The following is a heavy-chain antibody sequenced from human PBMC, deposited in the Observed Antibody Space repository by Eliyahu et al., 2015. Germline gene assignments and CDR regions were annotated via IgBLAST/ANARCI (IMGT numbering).Heavy chain of an antibody. V-gene: IGHV3-48*02. J-gene: IGHJ3*02. D-gene: IGHD3-22*01. CDR1: GFXFSSYS. CDR3: ARDVYYYDSNGNDAFDI. CDR2: ISSSSSTI. Sequence: EVQLVESGGGLVQPGGSLRLSCAASGFXFSSYSMNWVRQAPGKGLEWVSYISSSSSTIYYADSVKGRFTISRDNAKNPLYLQMNSLRDEDTAVYYCARDVYYYDSNGNDAFDIWGQGTMVTVSS.